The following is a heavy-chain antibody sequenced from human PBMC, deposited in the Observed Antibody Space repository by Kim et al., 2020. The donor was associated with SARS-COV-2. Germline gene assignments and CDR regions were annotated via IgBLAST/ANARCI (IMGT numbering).Heavy chain of an antibody. V-gene: IGHV4-59*01. CDR1: GGSISSYY. D-gene: IGHD3-10*01. J-gene: IGHJ4*02. CDR3: ASLRSGSGFDY. CDR2: IYYSGST. Sequence: SETLSLTCTVSGGSISSYYWSWIRKPPGKGLEWVGYIYYSGSTNYNPSLKSRVTISVDTSKNKFYLKLSSVTAAATDVYYCASLRSGSGFDYWGQGTLVTVSS.